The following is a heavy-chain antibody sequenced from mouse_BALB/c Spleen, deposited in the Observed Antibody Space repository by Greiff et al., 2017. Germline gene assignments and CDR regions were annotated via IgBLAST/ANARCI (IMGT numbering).Heavy chain of an antibody. CDR3: AKNGNPYYFDY. V-gene: IGHV2-5-1*01. D-gene: IGHD4-1*01. CDR1: GFSLTSYG. CDR2: IWRGGST. J-gene: IGHJ2*01. Sequence: VKLEESGPSLVQPSQSLSITCTVSGFSLTSYGVHWVRQSPGKGLEWLGVIWRGGSTDYNAAFMSRLSITKDNSKSQVFFKMNSLQADDTAIYYCAKNGNPYYFDYWGQGTTLTVSS.